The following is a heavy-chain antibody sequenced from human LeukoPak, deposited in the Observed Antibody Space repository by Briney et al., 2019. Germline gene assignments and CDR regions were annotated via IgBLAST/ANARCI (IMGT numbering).Heavy chain of an antibody. V-gene: IGHV4-39*01. CDR3: ARHSRYGLYYFDY. Sequence: SETLSLTCTVSVGSIRSSSYYWGWIRQPPGKGLEWIVSLFYSGSTYYDPSLKSRVTISVDTSKNQFSLKVTSVTAADTAVYYCARHSRYGLYYFDYWGQGTLVTVSS. CDR1: VGSIRSSSYY. D-gene: IGHD5-18*01. J-gene: IGHJ4*02. CDR2: LFYSGST.